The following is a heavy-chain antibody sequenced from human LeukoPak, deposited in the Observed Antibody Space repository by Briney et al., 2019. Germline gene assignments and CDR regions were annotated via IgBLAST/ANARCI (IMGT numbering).Heavy chain of an antibody. CDR2: IYSGGST. D-gene: IGHD6-13*01. CDR1: GFTVSSNY. CDR3: ARVHSSSWTLYYFDY. V-gene: IGHV3-53*01. Sequence: GGSLRLSCAASGFTVSSNYMSWVRQAPGKGLEWVSVIYSGGSTYYADSVKGRFTISRDNSKNTLYLQMNSLRAEDTAVYYCARVHSSSWTLYYFDYWGQGTLVTVSS. J-gene: IGHJ4*02.